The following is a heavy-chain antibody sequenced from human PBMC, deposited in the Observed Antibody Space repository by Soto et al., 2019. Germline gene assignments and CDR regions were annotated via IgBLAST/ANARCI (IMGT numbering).Heavy chain of an antibody. CDR2: ISYDGSNK. Sequence: WGSLRLSCAASGFTFSSYGMHWVRQAPGKGLEWVAVISYDGSNKYYADSVKGRFTISRDNSKNTLYLQMNSLRAEDTAVYYCAKAHYYYGMDVWGQGTTVTGSS. J-gene: IGHJ6*02. V-gene: IGHV3-30*18. CDR3: AKAHYYYGMDV. CDR1: GFTFSSYG.